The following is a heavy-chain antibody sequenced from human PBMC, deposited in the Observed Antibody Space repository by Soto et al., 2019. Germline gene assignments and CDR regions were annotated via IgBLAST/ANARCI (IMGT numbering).Heavy chain of an antibody. Sequence: QVQLVESGGGVVQPGRSLRLSCTASGFTFSSDGMHWVRQSPGKGLEWVAVIWYDGSKKYYADSVKGRFTISRDNSKNTLYLQRNSLGADDTAVYYGAKARVRGGDDAFDIWGQGTMVTVSS. D-gene: IGHD3-10*01. J-gene: IGHJ3*02. V-gene: IGHV3-33*06. CDR3: AKARVRGGDDAFDI. CDR1: GFTFSSDG. CDR2: IWYDGSKK.